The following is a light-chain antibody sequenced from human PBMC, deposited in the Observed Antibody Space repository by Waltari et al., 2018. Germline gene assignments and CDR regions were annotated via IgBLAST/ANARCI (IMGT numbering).Light chain of an antibody. CDR3: SSYISSSTLEL. CDR2: DVS. V-gene: IGLV2-14*03. J-gene: IGLJ2*01. Sequence: QSALTQAASVSRSPGQSITISCTGSSSDVGGYNYVSWYQQHPGKAPKLIIYDVSNRPSGVSNRFSGSKSGNTASLTISGLQAEDEADYYCSSYISSSTLELFGGGTSLTVL. CDR1: SSDVGGYNY.